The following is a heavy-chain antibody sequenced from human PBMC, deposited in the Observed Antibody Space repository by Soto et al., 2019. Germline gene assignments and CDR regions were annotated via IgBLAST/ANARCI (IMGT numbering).Heavy chain of an antibody. CDR1: GYTFTGYY. CDR2: INPNSGGT. J-gene: IGHJ5*02. V-gene: IGHV1-2*02. Sequence: ASVKVSCKASGYTFTGYYMHWVRQAPGQGLEWMGWINPNSGGTNYAQKFQGRVTMTRDTSISTAYMELSRLRSDDTAVHYCARDRPRGIVVVPAATPGGDNWFDPWGQGTLVTVSS. CDR3: ARDRPRGIVVVPAATPGGDNWFDP. D-gene: IGHD2-2*02.